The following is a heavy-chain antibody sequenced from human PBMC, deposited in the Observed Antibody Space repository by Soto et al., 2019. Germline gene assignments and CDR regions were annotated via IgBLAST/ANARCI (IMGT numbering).Heavy chain of an antibody. CDR1: GYSISSGYY. D-gene: IGHD3-16*01. CDR3: ARDLGGPDP. CDR2: IYHSGST. Sequence: PSETLSLTCAVSGYSISSGYYWGWIRQPPGKGLEWIGSIYHSGSTYYNPSLKSRVTISVDTSKNQFSLKLSSVTAADTAVYYCARDLGGPDPWGQGTLVTVSS. J-gene: IGHJ5*02. V-gene: IGHV4-38-2*02.